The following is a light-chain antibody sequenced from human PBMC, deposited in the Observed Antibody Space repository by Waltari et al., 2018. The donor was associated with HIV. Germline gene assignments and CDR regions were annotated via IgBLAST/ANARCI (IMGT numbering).Light chain of an antibody. CDR3: QQYYTTPQT. J-gene: IGKJ1*01. CDR2: WAS. Sequence: DIVMTQSPDSLAVSLGERATINCKSSQSVLYRSNNKNYLAWYQQKPGRPPKLLIYWASTRESGVPKRFSGSGSGTDFTLTSSSLQAEDVAVYYCQQYYTTPQTFGQGTKVEVK. CDR1: QSVLYRSNNKNY. V-gene: IGKV4-1*01.